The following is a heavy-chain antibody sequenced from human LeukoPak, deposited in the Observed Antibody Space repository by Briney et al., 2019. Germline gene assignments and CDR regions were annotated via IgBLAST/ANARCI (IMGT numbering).Heavy chain of an antibody. V-gene: IGHV3-7*01. CDR2: IKQDGSEK. D-gene: IGHD6-13*01. CDR3: ARIVSSIAAADSYDY. Sequence: ETLSLTCTVSGGSISNYYWSWVRQAPGKGLEWVANIKQDGSEKYYVDSVKGRFTISRDNAKKSLYLQMNSLRAEDTAVYYCARIVSSIAAADSYDYWGQGTLVTVSS. J-gene: IGHJ4*02. CDR1: GGSISNYY.